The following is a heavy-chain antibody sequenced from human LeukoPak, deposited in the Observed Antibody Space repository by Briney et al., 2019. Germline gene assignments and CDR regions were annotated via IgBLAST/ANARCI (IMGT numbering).Heavy chain of an antibody. CDR3: AREGLLSGSYNFDY. V-gene: IGHV1-2*02. J-gene: IGHJ4*02. D-gene: IGHD1-26*01. Sequence: ASVKVSCKASGYTFTGYYMHWVRQAPGQGLEWMGWINPNSGGTNYAQKFQGRVTMTRDTSISTAYMELSRLRSDDTAVYYCAREGLLSGSYNFDYWGQGTLVAVSS. CDR1: GYTFTGYY. CDR2: INPNSGGT.